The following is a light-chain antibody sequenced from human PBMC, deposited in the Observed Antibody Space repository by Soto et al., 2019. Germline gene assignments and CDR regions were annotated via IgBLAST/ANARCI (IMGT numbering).Light chain of an antibody. Sequence: DIQMTQSPSSLSASVGDRVTITCRASQSIGRFLNWYQQKPGKAPTLLIYDGSSLQSGVPSRFSGSGSGTDFTLTISSLQPEDFATYYCQQSYSPPPITFGQGTRLEI. J-gene: IGKJ5*01. V-gene: IGKV1-39*01. CDR1: QSIGRF. CDR3: QQSYSPPPIT. CDR2: DGS.